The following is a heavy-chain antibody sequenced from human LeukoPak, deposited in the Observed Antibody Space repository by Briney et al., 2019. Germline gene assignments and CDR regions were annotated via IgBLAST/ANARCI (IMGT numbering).Heavy chain of an antibody. Sequence: QPGGSLRLSCAASGFTFSIYAMSWVRQAPGKGLEWVSGISGAATGTYYADSVKGRFTISRDNSKNTLYLQMNSLRAEDTAVYYCAKGDYYDFDYWAREPWSPSPQ. D-gene: IGHD3-10*01. CDR3: AKGDYYDFDY. CDR2: ISGAATGT. J-gene: IGHJ4*02. V-gene: IGHV3-23*01. CDR1: GFTFSIYA.